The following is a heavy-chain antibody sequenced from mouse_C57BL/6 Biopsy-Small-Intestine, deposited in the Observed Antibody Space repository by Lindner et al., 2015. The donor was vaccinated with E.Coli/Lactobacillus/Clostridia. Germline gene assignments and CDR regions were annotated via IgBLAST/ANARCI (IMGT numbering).Heavy chain of an antibody. V-gene: IGHV1-82*01. CDR2: IYPGDGDT. CDR3: ARSNNGFYAMDY. Sequence: VQLQESGPELVKPGASVKISCKASGYAFSSSWMNWVKQRPGKGLEWIGRIYPGDGDTNYSGMFKGKVTLTADKSSSTAYMQLTSLTSEDSAVYFCARSNNGFYAMDYWGQGASVTVSS. CDR1: GYAFSSSW. D-gene: IGHD2-2*01. J-gene: IGHJ4*01.